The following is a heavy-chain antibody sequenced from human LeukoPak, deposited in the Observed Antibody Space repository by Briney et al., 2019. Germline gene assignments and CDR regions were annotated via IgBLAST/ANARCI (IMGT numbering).Heavy chain of an antibody. CDR2: INHSGST. V-gene: IGHV4-34*01. J-gene: IGHJ4*02. CDR3: AITTGTTLGLMDY. CDR1: GGSFSGYY. D-gene: IGHD1-1*01. Sequence: SETLSLTCAVYGGSFSGYYWRWIRQPPGKGLEWIGEINHSGSTTYNPSLKSRVTISVDTSKNQLSLKMGSVTAADTAVYYCAITTGTTLGLMDYWGQGTLVTVSS.